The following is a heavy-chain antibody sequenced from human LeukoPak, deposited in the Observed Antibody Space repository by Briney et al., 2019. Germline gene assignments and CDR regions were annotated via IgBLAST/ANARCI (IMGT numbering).Heavy chain of an antibody. CDR3: AGEGCDSDWYFDL. V-gene: IGHV4-28*03. D-gene: IGHD2-21*02. CDR1: GYSISSRNW. J-gene: IGHJ2*01. CDR2: IFYSGDT. Sequence: PSDTLSLTCAVSGYSISSRNWWGWIRQPPGKGLEWIGHIFYSGDTYYSPSLKSRVTMSIDTSQNQFSLKLTSVTAVDTAVYFCAGEGCDSDWYFDLWGRGTLVTVSS.